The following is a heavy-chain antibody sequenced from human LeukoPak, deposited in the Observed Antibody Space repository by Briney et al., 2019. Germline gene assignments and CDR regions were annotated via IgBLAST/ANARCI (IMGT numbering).Heavy chain of an antibody. V-gene: IGHV3-23*01. CDR3: AKGPDSSGYSPYYMDV. Sequence: GGSLRLSCAASGFTFSDFWMSWVRQAPGKGLEWVSAISGSGGSTYYADSVKGRFTISRDNSKHTLYLLMNSLRAEDTAIYYCAKGPDSSGYSPYYMDVWGKGTTVTISS. J-gene: IGHJ6*03. CDR2: ISGSGGST. D-gene: IGHD3-22*01. CDR1: GFTFSDFW.